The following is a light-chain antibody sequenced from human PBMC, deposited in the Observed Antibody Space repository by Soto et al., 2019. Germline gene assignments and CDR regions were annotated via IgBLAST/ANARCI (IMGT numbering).Light chain of an antibody. Sequence: VLTQSPGTLSLSPGERTTLSCRASQSIRSNVLAWYQQKAGQPTSLLIYRASSSAPGIPDTSSGRGAGAEFIPTTSRLQHEEFAVYYFQHYGTTSPWTFGHGTRVEIK. CDR2: RAS. V-gene: IGKV3-20*01. J-gene: IGKJ1*01. CDR1: QSIRSNV. CDR3: QHYGTTSPWT.